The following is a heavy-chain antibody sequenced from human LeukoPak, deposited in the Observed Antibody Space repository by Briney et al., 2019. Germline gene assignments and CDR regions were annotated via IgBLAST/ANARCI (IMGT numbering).Heavy chain of an antibody. CDR2: ISWNSGSI. Sequence: GRSLRLSCAASGFTFDDYAMHWVRQAPGKGLEWVSGISWNSGSIGYADSVKGRFTISRDNAKNSLYLQMNSLRAEDTALYYCAKANSSGWYKPLGYFDYWGQGTLVTVSS. J-gene: IGHJ4*02. CDR3: AKANSSGWYKPLGYFDY. V-gene: IGHV3-9*01. CDR1: GFTFDDYA. D-gene: IGHD6-19*01.